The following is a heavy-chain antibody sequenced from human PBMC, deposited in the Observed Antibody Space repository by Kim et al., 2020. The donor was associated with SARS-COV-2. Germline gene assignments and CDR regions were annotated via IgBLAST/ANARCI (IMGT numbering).Heavy chain of an antibody. Sequence: GGSLRLSCAASGFTFSSYWMHWVRQAPGKGLVWVSRINSDGSSTSYADSVKGRFTISRDNAKNTLYLQMNSLRAEDTAVYYCARDAEYYDFWSGYYSPKEDYYYGMDVWGQGTTVTVSS. D-gene: IGHD3-3*01. J-gene: IGHJ6*02. CDR3: ARDAEYYDFWSGYYSPKEDYYYGMDV. CDR1: GFTFSSYW. CDR2: INSDGSST. V-gene: IGHV3-74*01.